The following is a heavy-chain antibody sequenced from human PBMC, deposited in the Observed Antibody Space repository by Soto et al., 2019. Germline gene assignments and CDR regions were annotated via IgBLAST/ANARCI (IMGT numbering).Heavy chain of an antibody. CDR1: GFTFSSYG. V-gene: IGHV3-30*18. CDR2: ISYDGSNK. CDR3: AKGTYYYDSSGYYYKNDAFDI. Sequence: GGSLRLSCAASGFTFSSYGMHWVRPAPGKGLEWVAVISYDGSNKYYADSVKGRFTISRDNSKNTLYLQMNSLRAEDTAVYYCAKGTYYYDSSGYYYKNDAFDIWGQGTMVTVSS. J-gene: IGHJ3*02. D-gene: IGHD3-22*01.